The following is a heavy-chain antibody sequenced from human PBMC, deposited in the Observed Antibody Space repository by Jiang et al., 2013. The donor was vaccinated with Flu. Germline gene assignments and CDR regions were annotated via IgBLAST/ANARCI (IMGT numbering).Heavy chain of an antibody. D-gene: IGHD3-3*01. CDR3: ARSPSWDFWSGSYYYYYMDV. Sequence: GAEVKKPGSSVKVSCKASGGTFSSYAISWVRQAPGQGLEWMGGIIPIFGTANYAQKFQGRVTITADESTSTAYMELSSLRSEDTAVYYCARSPSWDFWSGSYYYYYMDVWGKGTTVTVSS. CDR2: IIPIFGTA. CDR1: GGTFSSYA. V-gene: IGHV1-69*01. J-gene: IGHJ6*03.